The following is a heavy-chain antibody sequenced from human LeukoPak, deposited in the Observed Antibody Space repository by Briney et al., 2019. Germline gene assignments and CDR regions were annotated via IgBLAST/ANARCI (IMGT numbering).Heavy chain of an antibody. V-gene: IGHV1-18*01. CDR2: ISAYNGNT. CDR1: GYTFTSYG. CDR3: ARTPLRTAGVAGNNAAFDI. Sequence: ASVKVSCKASGYTFTSYGIRWVRQAPGQGLEWMGWISAYNGNTNYAQKLQGRVTMTTDTSTSTAYMELRSLRSDDTAVYYCARTPLRTAGVAGNNAAFDIWGQGTMVTVSS. D-gene: IGHD6-19*01. J-gene: IGHJ3*02.